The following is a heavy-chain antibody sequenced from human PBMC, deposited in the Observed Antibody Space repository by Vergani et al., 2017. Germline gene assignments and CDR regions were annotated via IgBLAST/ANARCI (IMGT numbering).Heavy chain of an antibody. V-gene: IGHV4-34*01. CDR1: GGSFSGYY. CDR2: INHSGST. Sequence: QVQLQQWGAGLLKPSETLSLTCAVYGGSFSGYYWSWIRQPPGKGLEWIGEINHSGSTNYNPSLKSRVTISVDTSKNQFSLKLSSVTAADTAVYYCARGGSSGWYYYYYYMDVWGKGTTVTVSS. J-gene: IGHJ6*03. D-gene: IGHD6-19*01. CDR3: ARGGSSGWYYYYYYMDV.